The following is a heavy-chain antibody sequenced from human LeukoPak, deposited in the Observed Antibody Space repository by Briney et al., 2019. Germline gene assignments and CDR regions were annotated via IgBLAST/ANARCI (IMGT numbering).Heavy chain of an antibody. Sequence: PGGSLRLSCAASGFAFSSYTMGWVRQAPGKGLDWVSAITGSGGSTYYADSVKGRFTISRDSSKNTLYLQMNSLRAEDTAVYYCAKKPSYCGGDCYPYYFDHWGQGTLVTVSS. CDR2: ITGSGGST. J-gene: IGHJ4*02. CDR3: AKKPSYCGGDCYPYYFDH. D-gene: IGHD2-21*02. V-gene: IGHV3-23*01. CDR1: GFAFSSYT.